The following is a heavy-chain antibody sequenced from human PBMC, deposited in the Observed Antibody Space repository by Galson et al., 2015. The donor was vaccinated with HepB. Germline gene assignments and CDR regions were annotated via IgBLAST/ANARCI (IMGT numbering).Heavy chain of an antibody. D-gene: IGHD3-22*01. CDR1: GFTFSSHS. V-gene: IGHV3-48*02. CDR2: IGSGGSTI. CDR3: ARALYDRSGYYQGS. Sequence: SLRLSCAASGFTFSSHSMNWVRQAPGRGVEWVSYIGSGGSTIYYADSVKGRFTISRDNAKSSLYLQMNSLRDEDTAIYYCARALYDRSGYYQGSWGQGTLVTVSS. J-gene: IGHJ5*02.